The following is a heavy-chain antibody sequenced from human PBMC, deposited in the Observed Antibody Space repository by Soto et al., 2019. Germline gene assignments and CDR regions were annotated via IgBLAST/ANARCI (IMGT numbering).Heavy chain of an antibody. CDR3: ARGEMATITDFDY. CDR2: IIPIFGTA. V-gene: IGHV1-69*13. D-gene: IGHD5-12*01. Sequence: EASAKVSCKASGGTFSSYAISWVRQAPGQGLEWMGGIIPIFGTANYAQKFQGRVTITADESTSTAYMELSSLRSEDTAVYYCARGEMATITDFDYWGQGTLVTVSS. J-gene: IGHJ4*02. CDR1: GGTFSSYA.